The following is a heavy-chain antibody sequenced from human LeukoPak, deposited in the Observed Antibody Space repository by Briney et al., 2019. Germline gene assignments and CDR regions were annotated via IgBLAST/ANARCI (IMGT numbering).Heavy chain of an antibody. D-gene: IGHD1-26*01. CDR1: GFTFSSYS. Sequence: PGGSLRLSCAASGFTFSSYSMNWVRQAPGKGLEWVSSISSSSSYIYYADSVKGRFTISRDNAKNSLYLQMNSLRAEDAAVYYCARDREGATLNDAFDIWGQGTMVTVCS. V-gene: IGHV3-21*01. CDR2: ISSSSSYI. J-gene: IGHJ3*02. CDR3: ARDREGATLNDAFDI.